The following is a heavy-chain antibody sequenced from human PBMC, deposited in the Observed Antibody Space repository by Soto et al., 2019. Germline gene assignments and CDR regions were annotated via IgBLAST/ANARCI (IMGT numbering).Heavy chain of an antibody. CDR3: GSSDSYDKAAF. V-gene: IGHV3-23*01. CDR2: INYSGVGT. D-gene: IGHD3-10*01. CDR1: GFTFNNYA. Sequence: GGSLRLSCTGSGFTFNNYAMSWVRQAPGKGLEWVSSINYSGVGTYYADSVKGRFTISRDNSKNTLFLLMNSLRAEDAAVYYCGSSDSYDKAAFWGQGTLVTVSS. J-gene: IGHJ4*02.